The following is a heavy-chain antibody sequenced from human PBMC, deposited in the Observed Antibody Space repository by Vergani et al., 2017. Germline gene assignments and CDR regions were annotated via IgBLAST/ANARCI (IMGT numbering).Heavy chain of an antibody. CDR2: TWYDGNNK. Sequence: QVQLVESGGGVVQLGRSLRLSCAASGFTFNQYGMHWVRQAPGKGLEWVAVTWYDGNNKQYADSVKGRFTISRDNSKITMYLQMNSLRDEDTGVYYCARDLRLLYNRFDPWGQGTLVTVSS. CDR3: ARDLRLLYNRFDP. V-gene: IGHV3-33*01. CDR1: GFTFNQYG. D-gene: IGHD1-14*01. J-gene: IGHJ5*02.